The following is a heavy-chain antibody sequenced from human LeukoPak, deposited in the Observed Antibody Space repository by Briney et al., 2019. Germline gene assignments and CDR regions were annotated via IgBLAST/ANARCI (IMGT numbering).Heavy chain of an antibody. D-gene: IGHD1-26*01. CDR3: ARHVGATRDLDP. Sequence: ASVEVSCRASGYPFTGYYIHWVRQAPGQGLEWMGWINPDSGVTDHSQQFQGRVTITRDTSINTAYMEVSSLRFDDTALYYCARHVGATRDLDPWGQGTLVTVSS. V-gene: IGHV1-2*02. CDR2: INPDSGVT. J-gene: IGHJ5*02. CDR1: GYPFTGYY.